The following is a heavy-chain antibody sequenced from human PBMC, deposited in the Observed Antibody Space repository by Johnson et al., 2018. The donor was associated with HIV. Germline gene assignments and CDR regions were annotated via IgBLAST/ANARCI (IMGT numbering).Heavy chain of an antibody. D-gene: IGHD3-22*01. CDR1: GFTVSSNY. CDR2: INWDGGST. J-gene: IGHJ3*02. Sequence: VQLVESGGGLVQPAGSLRLSCAASGFTVSSNYMSWVGQAPGKGLVWVCGINWDGGSTGYADSVKGRFTISRDNAKNSLYLQMNSLRAEDTALYYCARGYGTSGYYYGDAFDIWGQGTLVTVSS. V-gene: IGHV3-20*04. CDR3: ARGYGTSGYYYGDAFDI.